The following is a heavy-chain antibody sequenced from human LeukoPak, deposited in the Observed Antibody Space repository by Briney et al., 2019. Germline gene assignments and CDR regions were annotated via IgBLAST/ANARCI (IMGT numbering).Heavy chain of an antibody. V-gene: IGHV3-53*01. CDR1: EFTISSNY. Sequence: PGGSLRLSCAASEFTISSNYMTWVRQAPGKGLEWVSIIYSGGSTYYADSVKGRFTISRDNAKNSPYLQMNSLRAEDTAVYYCAREYSSGWPNYYYYGMDVWGQGTTVTVSS. J-gene: IGHJ6*02. D-gene: IGHD6-19*01. CDR3: AREYSSGWPNYYYYGMDV. CDR2: IYSGGST.